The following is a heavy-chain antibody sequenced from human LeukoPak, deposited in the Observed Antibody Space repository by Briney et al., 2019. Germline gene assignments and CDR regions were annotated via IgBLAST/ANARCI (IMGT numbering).Heavy chain of an antibody. CDR2: VSGGGGTT. CDR1: GFTFSSYA. Sequence: GGSLRLSCAASGFTFSSYAMSWVRQAPGKGLEWVSTVSGGGGTTYYADPVKGRFTISRDNSKNTLYLQMNSLRAEDTAVYYCAKDTRSVVTPIDAFDIWGQGTMVTVSS. V-gene: IGHV3-23*01. D-gene: IGHD4-23*01. J-gene: IGHJ3*02. CDR3: AKDTRSVVTPIDAFDI.